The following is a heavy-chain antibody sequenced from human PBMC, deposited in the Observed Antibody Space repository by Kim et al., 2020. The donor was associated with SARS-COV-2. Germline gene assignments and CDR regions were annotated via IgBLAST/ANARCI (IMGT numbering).Heavy chain of an antibody. CDR1: GFTFSNSG. V-gene: IGHV3-23*01. D-gene: IGHD1-26*01. J-gene: IGHJ4*02. Sequence: GGSLRLSCAASGFTFSNSGMAWVRQAPGKGLEWVSAVRGSGASTFYADSVKGRSTISRDNSKNTVYLQVDSLRAEDTAVYYCAKELGGGRPFDYWGLGTLVTVSS. CDR3: AKELGGGRPFDY. CDR2: VRGSGAST.